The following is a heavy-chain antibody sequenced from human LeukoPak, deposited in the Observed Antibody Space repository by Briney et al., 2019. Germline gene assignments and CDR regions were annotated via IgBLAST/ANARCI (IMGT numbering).Heavy chain of an antibody. CDR3: AIAAAGPVDY. D-gene: IGHD6-13*01. V-gene: IGHV3-64*01. CDR1: GFTFSSYA. CDR2: ISSNGGST. Sequence: GGSLRLSCAASGFTFSSYAMHWVRQAPGKGLEYVSAISSNGGSTYYANSVKGRFTISRDNSKNTLYLQMGSLRAEDMAVYYCAIAAAGPVDYWGQGTLVTVSS. J-gene: IGHJ4*02.